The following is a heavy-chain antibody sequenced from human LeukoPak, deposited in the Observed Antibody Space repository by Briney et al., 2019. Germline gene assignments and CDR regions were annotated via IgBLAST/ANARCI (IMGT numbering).Heavy chain of an antibody. CDR3: AREGRSGYHLAY. CDR1: GGTFSSYA. CDR2: INTNTGNP. Sequence: ASVKVSCKASGGTFSSYAISWVRQAPGQGLEWMGWINTNTGNPTYAQGFTGRFVFSLDTSVSTSYLQISSLQADDTAVYYCAREGRSGYHLAYWGQGTLVTVSS. V-gene: IGHV7-4-1*02. D-gene: IGHD3-10*01. J-gene: IGHJ4*02.